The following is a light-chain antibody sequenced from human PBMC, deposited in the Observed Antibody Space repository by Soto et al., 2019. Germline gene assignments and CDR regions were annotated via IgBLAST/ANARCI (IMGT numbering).Light chain of an antibody. CDR1: QSVSSSY. CDR3: QQYGSSPPYT. CDR2: GTS. V-gene: IGKV3-20*01. J-gene: IGKJ2*01. Sequence: EVVVTQSPATLSLSPGERATLSCRASQSVSSSYLAWYRQNPGQAPRLLMYGTSNRAGGIPDRFSGSGSGTDFTLTISRLEPEDFAVYYCQQYGSSPPYTFGQGTKLEIK.